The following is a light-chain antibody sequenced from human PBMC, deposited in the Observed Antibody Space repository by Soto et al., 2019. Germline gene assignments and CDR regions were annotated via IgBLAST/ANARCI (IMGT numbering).Light chain of an antibody. CDR1: QTISSW. J-gene: IGKJ1*01. CDR2: GSS. V-gene: IGKV1-39*01. CDR3: QKSYIIMWT. Sequence: DIQITQSPSTLSASVGDRVTITCRASQTISSWLAWYQQKPGKPPKLLIYGSSTLQSGVPSRFSGSGSGTDFTLTISSLQNEDLATYYCQKSYIIMWTVGKGTKGDIK.